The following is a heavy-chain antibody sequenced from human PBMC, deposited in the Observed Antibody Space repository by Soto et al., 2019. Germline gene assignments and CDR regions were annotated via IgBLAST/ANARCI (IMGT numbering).Heavy chain of an antibody. V-gene: IGHV3-9*01. D-gene: IGHD2-15*01. CDR1: GFTFDDYA. Sequence: GGSLRLSCAASGFTFDDYAMHWVRQAPGKGLEWVSGISGNSGSIGYADSVKGRFTISRDNAKNSLYLQMNSLRAEDTGLCYCAKDVLSVAATMRGAFDIWGQGTMVTVSS. J-gene: IGHJ3*02. CDR3: AKDVLSVAATMRGAFDI. CDR2: ISGNSGSI.